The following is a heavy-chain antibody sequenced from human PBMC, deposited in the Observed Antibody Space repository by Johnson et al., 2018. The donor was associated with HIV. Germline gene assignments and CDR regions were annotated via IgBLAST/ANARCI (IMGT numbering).Heavy chain of an antibody. CDR3: TTPSGSYVSSYDAFDI. Sequence: VQLVESGGGLVEPGGSLRLSCAASGFTFSNAWMSWVRQAPGKGLEWVGRIYSKTDGGTTEYAAPVKGRFTISRDDSKKTLYLQMNILKTEDTAVYYCTTPSGSYVSSYDAFDIWGQGTMVTVSS. D-gene: IGHD1-26*01. V-gene: IGHV3-15*01. CDR1: GFTFSNAW. J-gene: IGHJ3*02. CDR2: IYSKTDGGTT.